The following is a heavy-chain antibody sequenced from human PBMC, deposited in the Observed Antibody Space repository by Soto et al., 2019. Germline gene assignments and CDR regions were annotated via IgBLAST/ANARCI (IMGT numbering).Heavy chain of an antibody. CDR2: ISAGSEGA. Sequence: EVQLLESGGGLVQPGGALRLSCAASGFTFSSHAMSWVRQAPGKGLEWISSISAGSEGAYYADSVKGRFTISRDNSNNTLYLQMKSLRDEDTAVYYCARDLWWYLHWGQGTLVTVSS. J-gene: IGHJ4*02. V-gene: IGHV3-23*01. CDR3: ARDLWWYLH. D-gene: IGHD2-15*01. CDR1: GFTFSSHA.